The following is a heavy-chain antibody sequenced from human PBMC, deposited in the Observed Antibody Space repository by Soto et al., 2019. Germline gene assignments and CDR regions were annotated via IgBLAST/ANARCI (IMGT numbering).Heavy chain of an antibody. CDR3: AREGGYFDSSGSGLYHSHCVDV. Sequence: SETLSLTCTVSGGSISTYFWSWIRQPAGGGLEWIGRIYTTGSTNYNPSLKSRVTMSLDTSRNQFSLKLSSVTAADTAVYYCAREGGYFDSSGSGLYHSHCVDVWGQGTTVTVSS. J-gene: IGHJ6*02. D-gene: IGHD3-22*01. CDR2: IYTTGST. CDR1: GGSISTYF. V-gene: IGHV4-4*07.